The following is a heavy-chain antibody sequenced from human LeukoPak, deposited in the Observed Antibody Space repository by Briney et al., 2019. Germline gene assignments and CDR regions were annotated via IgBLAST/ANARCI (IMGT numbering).Heavy chain of an antibody. Sequence: GGSLRLSCAASGFTFSSYWMNWVRHAAGKGLVWVSRIASDGSSTTYADSVKGRFSISRDSAKNTLYLQMNSLRVEDTAVYYCARGRPHGNDYWGQGTLVTVSS. D-gene: IGHD4-23*01. V-gene: IGHV3-74*01. CDR3: ARGRPHGNDY. CDR2: IASDGSST. J-gene: IGHJ4*02. CDR1: GFTFSSYW.